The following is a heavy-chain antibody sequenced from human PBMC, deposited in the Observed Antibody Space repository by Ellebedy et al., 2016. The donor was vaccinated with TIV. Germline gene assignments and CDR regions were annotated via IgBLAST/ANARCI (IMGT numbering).Heavy chain of an antibody. D-gene: IGHD2/OR15-2a*01. Sequence: GESLKISCKGSGDTFTNYWIGWVRQLPGKGLEWMGIIYPGDSDTRYSPSFQGQVTISADKSSSTAYLQWSSLKASDTAMYYCARPNMGYYYMDVWGEGTTVTVSS. CDR2: IYPGDSDT. J-gene: IGHJ6*03. V-gene: IGHV5-51*01. CDR3: ARPNMGYYYMDV. CDR1: GDTFTNYW.